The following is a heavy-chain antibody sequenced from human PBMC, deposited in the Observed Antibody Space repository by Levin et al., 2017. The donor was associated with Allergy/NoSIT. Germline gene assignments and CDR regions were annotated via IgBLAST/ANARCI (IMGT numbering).Heavy chain of an antibody. CDR3: ARKQGGTTGFSFDV. J-gene: IGHJ3*01. Sequence: GGSLRLSCDASGFTLSDYAMSWVRQAPGKGLEWVSVITGGGFNTYYGDSVKGRFTVSRDNSKNTLYLGLNSLRAEETAVYYCARKQGGTTGFSFDVWGQGTMVTVSS. CDR2: ITGGGFNT. D-gene: IGHD1-14*01. V-gene: IGHV3-23*01. CDR1: GFTLSDYA.